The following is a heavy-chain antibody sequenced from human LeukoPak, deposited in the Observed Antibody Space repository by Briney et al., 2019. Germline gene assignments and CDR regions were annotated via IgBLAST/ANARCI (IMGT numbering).Heavy chain of an antibody. Sequence: GGSLRLSCAASGFTFSTYWMNWVRQAPGKGLEWVANIKQDGSAKYYVDSVKGRFTISRDNAKNSLYLQMNSLRAEDTAVYYCARSSGWLYFQHWGQGTLVTVSS. D-gene: IGHD6-19*01. CDR1: GFTFSTYW. CDR2: IKQDGSAK. CDR3: ARSSGWLYFQH. V-gene: IGHV3-7*01. J-gene: IGHJ1*01.